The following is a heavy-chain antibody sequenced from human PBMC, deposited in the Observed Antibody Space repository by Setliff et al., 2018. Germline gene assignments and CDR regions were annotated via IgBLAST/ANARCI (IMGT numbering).Heavy chain of an antibody. V-gene: IGHV3-21*05. D-gene: IGHD2-15*01. Sequence: GGSLRLSCAASGFTFSGYYMQWVRQAPGKGLEWVSYISYGSSYIYYADSVKGRFSISRDNAKNSLYLQMNSLKAADTAMYYCARPGRCYGGRCYSDYWGQGTLVTVSS. CDR1: GFTFSGYY. CDR2: ISYGSSYI. J-gene: IGHJ4*02. CDR3: ARPGRCYGGRCYSDY.